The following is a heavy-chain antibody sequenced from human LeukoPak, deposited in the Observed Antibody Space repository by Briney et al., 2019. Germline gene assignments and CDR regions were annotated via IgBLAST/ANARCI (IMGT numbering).Heavy chain of an antibody. D-gene: IGHD3-22*01. CDR2: ISGSGGST. Sequence: GGSLRLSCAASGFSFSSYTMSWVRQAPGKGLEWVSAISGSGGSTYYADSVKGRFTISRDNSMNTLYLQMNSLRAEDAAVYFCAEGRYSSGRQYFQHWGQGTLVTVSS. CDR3: AEGRYSSGRQYFQH. CDR1: GFSFSSYT. V-gene: IGHV3-23*01. J-gene: IGHJ1*01.